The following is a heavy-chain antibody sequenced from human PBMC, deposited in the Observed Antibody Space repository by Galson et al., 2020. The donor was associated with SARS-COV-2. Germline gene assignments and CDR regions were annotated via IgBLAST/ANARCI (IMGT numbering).Heavy chain of an antibody. V-gene: IGHV3-30*04. Sequence: GGSLRLSCAASGFTFSSYAMHWVRQAPGKGLEWVAVISYDGSNKYYADSVKGRFTISRDNSKNTLYLQMNSLRAEDTAVYYCARGEYYGSGSYGSSLPMYNWFDPWGQGTLVTVSS. CDR2: ISYDGSNK. J-gene: IGHJ5*02. CDR1: GFTFSSYA. CDR3: ARGEYYGSGSYGSSLPMYNWFDP. D-gene: IGHD3-10*01.